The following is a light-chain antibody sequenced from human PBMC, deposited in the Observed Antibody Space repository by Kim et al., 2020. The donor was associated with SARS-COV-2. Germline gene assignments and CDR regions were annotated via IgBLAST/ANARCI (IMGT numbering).Light chain of an antibody. CDR2: STN. CDR3: LLYDDGIQV. CDR1: TGAVTSCAY. V-gene: IGLV7-43*01. Sequence: PGGTVTLPCAASTGAVTSCAYPSWFQQKPGQRPKALIYSTNNRHSWTPARFSGSLLGGRAALRVSGVQPEDEAEYYCLLYDDGIQVFGGGTQLTVL. J-gene: IGLJ2*01.